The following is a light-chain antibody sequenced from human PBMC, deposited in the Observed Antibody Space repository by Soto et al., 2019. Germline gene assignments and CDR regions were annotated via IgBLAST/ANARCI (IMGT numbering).Light chain of an antibody. CDR1: QSVSSSY. V-gene: IGKV3-20*01. CDR3: QQYGSSIT. CDR2: GAS. Sequence: EIVLTQSPGKLSLSPGERATLSCRASQSVSSSYLAWYQQKPGQAPRLLIYGASSRATGIPDRFSGSGSGTDLTLTISRLEPEDFAVYYCQQYGSSITFGQGTRLEI. J-gene: IGKJ5*01.